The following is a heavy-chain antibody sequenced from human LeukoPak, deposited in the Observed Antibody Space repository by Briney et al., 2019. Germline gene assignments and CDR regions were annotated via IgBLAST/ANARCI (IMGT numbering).Heavy chain of an antibody. D-gene: IGHD2-2*01. CDR1: GFTFSSYS. V-gene: IGHV3-48*01. CDR3: SLSRGIVVVPAAGNRFDP. CDR2: ISSSSSTI. Sequence: GGSLRLSCAASGFTFSSYSMNWVRQAPGKGLEWVSYISSSSSTIYYAVSVKGRFTISRDNAKNSLYLQMNSLRAEDTAVYYCSLSRGIVVVPAAGNRFDPWGQGTLVTVSS. J-gene: IGHJ5*02.